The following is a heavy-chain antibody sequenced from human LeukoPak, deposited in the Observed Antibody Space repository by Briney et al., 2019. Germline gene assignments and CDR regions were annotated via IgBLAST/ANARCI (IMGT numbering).Heavy chain of an antibody. J-gene: IGHJ3*02. CDR3: ARVLRAARWDNAFDI. CDR2: IIPIFGTA. V-gene: IGHV1-69*06. Sequence: SVKVSCKASGGTFSSYAISWVRQAPGQGLEWMGGIIPIFGTANYAQKFQGRVTITADKSTSTAYMELSSLRSEDTAVHYCARVLRAARWDNAFDIWGQGTMVTVSS. CDR1: GGTFSSYA. D-gene: IGHD6-6*01.